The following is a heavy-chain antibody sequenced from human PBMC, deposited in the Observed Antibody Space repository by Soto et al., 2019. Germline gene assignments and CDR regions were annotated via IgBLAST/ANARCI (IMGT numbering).Heavy chain of an antibody. D-gene: IGHD4-4*01. CDR3: GSYRYDY. CDR2: TYYRSRWYH. Sequence: PSQTLSLTCVISGDSISSNSAAWNWIRQSPSRGFEWLGRTYYRSRWYHDYAVCVKSRIIINPDTSKNQVSLQLNSVTPDDTAVYYCGSYRYDYWGQGTVVTVSS. J-gene: IGHJ4*02. V-gene: IGHV6-1*01. CDR1: GDSISSNSAA.